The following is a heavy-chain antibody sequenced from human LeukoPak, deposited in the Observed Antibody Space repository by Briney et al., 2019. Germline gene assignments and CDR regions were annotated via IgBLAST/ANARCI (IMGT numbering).Heavy chain of an antibody. CDR3: AREGDYYDT. V-gene: IGHV4-61*01. CDR2: IYYSGST. CDR1: GGSISSSSYY. D-gene: IGHD3-22*01. J-gene: IGHJ4*02. Sequence: PSETLSLTCTVSGGSISSSSYYWSWIRQPPGKGLEWIGYIYYSGSTNYNPSLKSRVTISVDTSKNQFSLKLSSVTAADTAVYYCAREGDYYDTWGQGTLVTVSS.